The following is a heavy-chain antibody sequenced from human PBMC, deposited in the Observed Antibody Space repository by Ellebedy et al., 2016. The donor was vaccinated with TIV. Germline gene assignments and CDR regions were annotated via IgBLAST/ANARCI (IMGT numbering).Heavy chain of an antibody. J-gene: IGHJ4*02. CDR2: IYHSGST. CDR3: ARDNTMVRGVVDY. Sequence: SETLSLTCTVSGGSISSSSYYWGWIRQPPGKGLEWIGSIYHSGSTYYNPSLKSRVTISVDTSKNQFSLKLSSVTAADTAVYYCARDNTMVRGVVDYWGQGTLVTVSS. CDR1: GGSISSSSYY. V-gene: IGHV4-39*07. D-gene: IGHD3-10*01.